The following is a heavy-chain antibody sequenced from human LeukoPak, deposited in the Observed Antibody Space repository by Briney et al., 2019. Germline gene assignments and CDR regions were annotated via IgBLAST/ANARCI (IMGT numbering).Heavy chain of an antibody. Sequence: GGSLRLSCAASGFTFTTYWMSWVRQAPGKGLEWVANIKQDGTEKYYVDSVKGRFTISRDNAKNSLYLQMNSLRAEDTALYYCAKAQRADIAAAGPGDYWGQGTLVTVSS. J-gene: IGHJ4*02. CDR2: IKQDGTEK. V-gene: IGHV3-7*03. D-gene: IGHD6-13*01. CDR1: GFTFTTYW. CDR3: AKAQRADIAAAGPGDY.